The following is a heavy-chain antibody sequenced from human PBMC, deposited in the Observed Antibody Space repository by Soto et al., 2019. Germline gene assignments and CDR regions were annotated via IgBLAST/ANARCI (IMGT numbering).Heavy chain of an antibody. CDR2: ISPYNGNT. CDR3: ARVPIAVAANWFDP. Sequence: QVQLVQSGAEVKKPGASVKVSCKASGYTFTSFDISWVRQAPGQGLEWMGWISPYNGNTNYAQRLQGRVTMTTDTSTTTADMELRSLRSDDTAVYYCARVPIAVAANWFDPWGQGTLVTVSS. J-gene: IGHJ5*02. CDR1: GYTFTSFD. D-gene: IGHD6-19*01. V-gene: IGHV1-18*01.